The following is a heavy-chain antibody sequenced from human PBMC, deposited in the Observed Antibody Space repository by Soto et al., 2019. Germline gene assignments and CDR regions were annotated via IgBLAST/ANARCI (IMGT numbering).Heavy chain of an antibody. J-gene: IGHJ4*02. Sequence: SETLSLTCAVSGGSISSSNWWSWVRQPPGKGLEWIGEIYHNWNAYYNPSLKIRVTIFVDISKTQFSLKLISVTAADTVVYYCARHFVAVVIKGWGYWGQGTLVTVSS. CDR1: GGSISSSNW. CDR2: IYHNWNA. D-gene: IGHD3-22*01. V-gene: IGHV4-4*02. CDR3: ARHFVAVVIKGWGY.